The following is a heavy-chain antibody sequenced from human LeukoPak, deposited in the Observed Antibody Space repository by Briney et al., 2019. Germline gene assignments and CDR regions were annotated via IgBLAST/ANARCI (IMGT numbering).Heavy chain of an antibody. CDR1: LSTLSGYD. V-gene: IGHV3-13*04. Sequence: PGGSLRLSCAASLSTLSGYDMQWVRQITGKGLEWVSTIDTAGDTFYLDSVKGRFTISRDKAKTSLYLEMNSLRAGDTAIYYCTRQLWGHGRDVWAEGTTVTVSS. J-gene: IGHJ6*01. CDR3: TRQLWGHGRDV. CDR2: IDTAGDT. D-gene: IGHD3-10*01.